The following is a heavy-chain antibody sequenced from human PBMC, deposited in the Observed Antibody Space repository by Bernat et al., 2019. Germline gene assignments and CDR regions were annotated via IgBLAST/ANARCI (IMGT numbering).Heavy chain of an antibody. Sequence: QVQLVQSGAEVKKPGASVKVSCKASGYTFTGYYMHWVRQAPGQGLEWMGWINPNSGGTNYAQKFQGWVTMTRDTSISTAYMELSRLRSDDTAVYYCARDKVRSSGSYYVFYYGMDVWGQGTTVTVSS. CDR1: GYTFTGYY. CDR3: ARDKVRSSGSYYVFYYGMDV. CDR2: INPNSGGT. D-gene: IGHD3-10*01. J-gene: IGHJ6*02. V-gene: IGHV1-2*04.